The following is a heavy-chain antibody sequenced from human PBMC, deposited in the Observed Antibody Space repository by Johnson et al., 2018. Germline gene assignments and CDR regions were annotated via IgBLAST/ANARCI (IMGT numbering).Heavy chain of an antibody. CDR1: GFTFRDYA. V-gene: IGHV3-49*03. CDR3: VRGYDFWSGYYMDV. CDR2: ISSNTLGGTT. D-gene: IGHD3-3*01. J-gene: IGHJ6*03. Sequence: EVQLVESGGGLVQXGRSLRLXCTTSGFTFRDYAMTWCRQAPGKGLEWVGYISSNTLGGTTVYAASMSGRFTISREDSGSIASLQMNSLKTEDTAVKSCVRGYDFWSGYYMDVWGKGTTVTVSS.